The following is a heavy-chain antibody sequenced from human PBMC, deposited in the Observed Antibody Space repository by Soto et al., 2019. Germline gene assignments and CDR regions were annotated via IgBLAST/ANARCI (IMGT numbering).Heavy chain of an antibody. D-gene: IGHD2-8*01. CDR1: GFTFSSYA. CDR3: ARGQHGLDH. V-gene: IGHV3-30-3*01. CDR2: VSNDGRNK. J-gene: IGHJ4*02. Sequence: QVQLLESGGGVVQPGRSLRLSCAASGFTFSSYAMHWVRQPPGKGLEWVAVVSNDGRNKFYADSVRGRFTISRDNSKNTLSLEMDSLRVEDTAVFYCARGQHGLDHWGQGSLVLVSP.